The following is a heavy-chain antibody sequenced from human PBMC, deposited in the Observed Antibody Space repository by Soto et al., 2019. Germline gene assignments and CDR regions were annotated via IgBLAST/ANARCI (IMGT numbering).Heavy chain of an antibody. Sequence: ASVKVSCKASGYTFTSYAMHWVRQAPGQRLEWMGWINAGNGNTKYSQKFRGRVTMTEDTSTDTAYMELSSLRSEDTAVYYCATALHLRKYYFDYWGQGTLVTVSS. V-gene: IGHV1-3*01. CDR1: GYTFTSYA. D-gene: IGHD4-17*01. CDR3: ATALHLRKYYFDY. CDR2: INAGNGNT. J-gene: IGHJ4*02.